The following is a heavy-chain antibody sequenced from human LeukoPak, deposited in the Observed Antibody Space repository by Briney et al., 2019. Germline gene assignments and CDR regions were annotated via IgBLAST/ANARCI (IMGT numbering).Heavy chain of an antibody. CDR2: IRSKAYGGTT. CDR3: TRGPILLWIHNGMDV. D-gene: IGHD2/OR15-2a*01. J-gene: IGHJ6*02. Sequence: GSLRLSCAASGFTFSSYSMNWVRQAPGKGLEWVGFIRSKAYGGTTEYAASVEGRFTISRDDSRGIAYLQMNSLKTEDTAFYYCTRGPILLWIHNGMDVWGQGTTVTVSS. CDR1: GFTFSSYS. V-gene: IGHV3-49*04.